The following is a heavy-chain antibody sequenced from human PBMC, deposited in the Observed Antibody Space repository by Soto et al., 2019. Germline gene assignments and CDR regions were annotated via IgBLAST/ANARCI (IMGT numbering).Heavy chain of an antibody. D-gene: IGHD1-26*01. CDR3: ARAVGGTYFDY. V-gene: IGHV3-13*01. CDR1: GFTLSDYD. CDR2: LGIAGDT. J-gene: IGHJ4*02. Sequence: EVQLVESGGGLVQPGGSLRLSCAVSGFTLSDYDMHWVHQATGKGLEWVSVLGIAGDTYYPGSVKGRFTISGENARNSLYLQMNSLRAGDTAVYYCARAVGGTYFDYWGRGTLVTVSS.